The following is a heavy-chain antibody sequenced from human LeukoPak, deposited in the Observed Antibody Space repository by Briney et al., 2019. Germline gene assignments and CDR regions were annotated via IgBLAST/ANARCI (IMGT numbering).Heavy chain of an antibody. CDR3: AKGRDEYYYDSSGYDY. CDR2: ISGSGIVT. J-gene: IGHJ4*02. D-gene: IGHD3-22*01. V-gene: IGHV3-NL1*01. Sequence: GGSLRLSCAASGFTFSSYGMHWVRQAPGKGLEWVSTISGSGIVTYYADSVKGRFTISRDNSKNTLYLQMNSLRAEDTAVYYCAKGRDEYYYDSSGYDYWGQGTLVTVSS. CDR1: GFTFSSYG.